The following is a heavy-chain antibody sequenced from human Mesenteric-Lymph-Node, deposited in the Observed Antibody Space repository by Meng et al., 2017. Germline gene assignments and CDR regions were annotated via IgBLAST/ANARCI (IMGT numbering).Heavy chain of an antibody. Sequence: QVQLQQWVAGLLKPSETLSLTCAVYGGSFSGYYWSWIRQPPGKGLEWIGEINHSGSTNYNPSLKSRVTMSVDTSKNQFSLKLSSVTAADTAVHYCARVGYCSGGSCSFRYFDYWGQGILVTVSS. CDR3: ARVGYCSGGSCSFRYFDY. CDR1: GGSFSGYY. CDR2: INHSGST. V-gene: IGHV4-34*01. D-gene: IGHD2-15*01. J-gene: IGHJ4*02.